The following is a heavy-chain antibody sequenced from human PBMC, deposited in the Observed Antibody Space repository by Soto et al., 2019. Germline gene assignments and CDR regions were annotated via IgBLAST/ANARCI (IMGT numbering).Heavy chain of an antibody. V-gene: IGHV1-2*02. CDR2: INPNSGGT. J-gene: IGHJ4*02. Sequence: QVQLVQSGAEVKKPGASVKVSCKASGYTFTDYYLHWVRQAPGQRLEWMGWINPNSGGTNYAQKFQGRVTMTRDTSISTAFLELSMLTSDDTAVYYCARKKSGDSVLLRYWGQGTLVTVSS. D-gene: IGHD2-15*01. CDR1: GYTFTDYY. CDR3: ARKKSGDSVLLRY.